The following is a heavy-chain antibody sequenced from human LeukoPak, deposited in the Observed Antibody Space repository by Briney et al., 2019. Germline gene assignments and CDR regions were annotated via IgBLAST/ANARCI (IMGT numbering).Heavy chain of an antibody. CDR3: ATDRGYGDY. J-gene: IGHJ4*02. CDR1: GFTFSSYC. CDR2: IKQDGSEK. V-gene: IGHV3-7*04. D-gene: IGHD3-10*01. Sequence: GGSLRLSCAASGFTFSSYCMSWVRQAPGKGPEWVANIKQDGSEKYYMDSVKGRFPISRDNAKSSLYLQMNSLRAEDTAVYCCATDRGYGDYRGQGTLVTVSS.